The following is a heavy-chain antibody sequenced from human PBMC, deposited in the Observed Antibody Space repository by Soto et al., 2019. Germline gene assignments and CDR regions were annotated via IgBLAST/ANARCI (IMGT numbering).Heavy chain of an antibody. D-gene: IGHD1-7*01. J-gene: IGHJ3*01. CDR2: ISYSADKT. CDR3: ASSARTATTNCSAFDV. V-gene: IGHV3-23*01. CDR1: GFTFNTYV. Sequence: EVQLLELGGGLVQPGGSLRLSCAASGFTFNTYVMNWFRQAPGKGLEWVSTISYSADKTHYADSVTGRFTISKDNSRVTLILQMNSLTSDDAAVYYCASSARTATTNCSAFDVWGQGTMVTVSS.